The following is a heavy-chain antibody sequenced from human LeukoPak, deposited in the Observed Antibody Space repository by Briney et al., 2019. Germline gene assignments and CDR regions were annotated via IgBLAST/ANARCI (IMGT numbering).Heavy chain of an antibody. CDR2: INPNSGGT. D-gene: IGHD1-26*01. CDR3: ARVVGATTGAFDI. V-gene: IGHV1-2*02. Sequence: GASVKVSCKASGYTFTGYYMHWVRQAPGQGLEWMGWINPNSGGTNYAQKFQGRVTMTRDTSISTAYMELSRLRSDDTAVYYCARVVGATTGAFDIWGQGTMVTVSS. CDR1: GYTFTGYY. J-gene: IGHJ3*02.